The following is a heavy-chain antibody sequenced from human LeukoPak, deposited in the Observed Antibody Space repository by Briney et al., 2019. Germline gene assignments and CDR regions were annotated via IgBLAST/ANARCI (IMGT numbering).Heavy chain of an antibody. D-gene: IGHD1-26*01. Sequence: ASVKVSCKASGYTFTGYYMHWVRQAPGQGLEWMGWINPNSGGTNYAQKFQGRVTMTRDTSIRTAYMELGRLSSDDTAVYCCAREGGSGSYGYWGQGTLVSVSS. CDR2: INPNSGGT. CDR1: GYTFTGYY. J-gene: IGHJ4*02. CDR3: AREGGSGSYGY. V-gene: IGHV1-2*02.